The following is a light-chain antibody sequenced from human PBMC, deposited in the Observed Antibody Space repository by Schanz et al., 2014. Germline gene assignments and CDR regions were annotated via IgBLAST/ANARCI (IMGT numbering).Light chain of an antibody. CDR1: SSAIGSNT. Sequence: SVLTQPPSASGTPGQRVTISCSGSSSAIGSNTVNWYQHLPGTAPKLLIYLNNQRPSGVPDRFSGSKSGTSASLAISGLQSEDEADYYCAAWDDSINGWVFGGGTKLTVL. V-gene: IGLV1-44*01. J-gene: IGLJ3*02. CDR2: LNN. CDR3: AAWDDSINGWV.